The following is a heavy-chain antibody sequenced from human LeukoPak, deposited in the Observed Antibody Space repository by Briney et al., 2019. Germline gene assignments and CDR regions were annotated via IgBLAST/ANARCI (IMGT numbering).Heavy chain of an antibody. CDR3: ARSPHRLIGHWFDP. CDR2: IFSSGNT. J-gene: IGHJ5*02. V-gene: IGHV4-4*07. CDR1: GGSINSYY. D-gene: IGHD2-8*01. Sequence: SETLSLTCTVSGGSINSYYWSWIRQPAGKGLEWIGRIFSSGNTIYNPSLQSRVTMSVDTSKDQFSLRLNSVTAADTAVYYCARSPHRLIGHWFDPWGQGTLVTVSS.